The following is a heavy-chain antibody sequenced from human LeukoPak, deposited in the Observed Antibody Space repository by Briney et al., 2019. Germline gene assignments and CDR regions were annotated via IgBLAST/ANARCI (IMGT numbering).Heavy chain of an antibody. CDR2: VYDNGRTNYSGRT. D-gene: IGHD5-12*01. CDR3: ARGHRYNNGYPYFDS. V-gene: IGHV4-59*01. J-gene: IGHJ4*02. Sequence: SETLSLTCGVSGGSMSDSYWSWIRQPPGKGLEWIGFVYDNGRTNYSGRTNYNPSLAGRVTMSMDTSKNQFSLKMSSVTAADTAGYFCARGHRYNNGYPYFDSWGQGTLVSVSS. CDR1: GGSMSDSY.